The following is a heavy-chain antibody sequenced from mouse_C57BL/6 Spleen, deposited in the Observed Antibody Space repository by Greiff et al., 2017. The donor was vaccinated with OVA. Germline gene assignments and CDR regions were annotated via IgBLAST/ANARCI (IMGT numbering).Heavy chain of an antibody. D-gene: IGHD2-2*01. CDR1: GFSLTSYG. CDR3: ARHGSTMVTTERRSYWYFDV. J-gene: IGHJ1*03. Sequence: QVQLKQSGPGLVAPSQRLSITCTVSGFSLTSYGVHWVRQPPGKGLEWLVVIWSDGSTTYNSALKSRLSISKDNSKSQVFLKMNSLQTDDTAMCYCARHGSTMVTTERRSYWYFDVWGTGTTVTVSS. V-gene: IGHV2-6-1*01. CDR2: IWSDGST.